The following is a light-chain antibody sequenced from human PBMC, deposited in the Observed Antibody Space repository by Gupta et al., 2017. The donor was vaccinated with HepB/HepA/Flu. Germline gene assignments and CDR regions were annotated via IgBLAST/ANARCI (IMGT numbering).Light chain of an antibody. CDR1: SSNIGSNY. CDR3: AAWEDSLSGPGV. CDR2: RNN. V-gene: IGLV1-47*01. Sequence: QSVLTEPPSASGPPGQRVTISCSGSSSNIGSNYVYWYQQLPGTAPKLLIYRNNQRPSGVPDRFSGSKSGTSASLAISGLRSEDEADYYWAAWEDSLSGPGVVGTGTKVTVL. J-gene: IGLJ1*01.